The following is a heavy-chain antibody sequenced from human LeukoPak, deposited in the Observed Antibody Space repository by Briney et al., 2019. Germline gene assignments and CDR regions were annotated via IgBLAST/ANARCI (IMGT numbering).Heavy chain of an antibody. J-gene: IGHJ4*02. CDR1: GGSMSTYY. V-gene: IGHV4-59*08. D-gene: IGHD3-22*01. CDR2: IYYSGST. CDR3: ANSSGYRNQFDY. Sequence: SETLSLTCTVSGGSMSTYYWSWIRQPPGKGLEWIGYIYYSGSTNYNPSLKSRVTISVDTSKNQFSLKLSSVTAADTAIYYCANSSGYRNQFDYWGQGTLVTVSS.